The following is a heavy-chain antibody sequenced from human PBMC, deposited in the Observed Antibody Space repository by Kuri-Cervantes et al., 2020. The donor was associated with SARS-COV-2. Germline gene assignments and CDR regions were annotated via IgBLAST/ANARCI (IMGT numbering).Heavy chain of an antibody. Sequence: ASVKVSCKASGYTFTSYDINWVRQATGQGLEWMGWMNPNSGNTGYAQKFQGRVTMIRNTSISTAYMELSSLRSEDTAVYYCARELGDEGYYDFWSGTKYYYYYMDVWGKGTTVTVSS. CDR1: GYTFTSYD. CDR3: ARELGDEGYYDFWSGTKYYYYYMDV. CDR2: MNPNSGNT. D-gene: IGHD3-3*01. J-gene: IGHJ6*03. V-gene: IGHV1-8*02.